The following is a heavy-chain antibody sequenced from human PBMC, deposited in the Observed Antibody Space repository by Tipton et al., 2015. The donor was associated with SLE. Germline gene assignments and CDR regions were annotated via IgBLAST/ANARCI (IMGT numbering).Heavy chain of an antibody. J-gene: IGHJ4*02. Sequence: TLSLTCTVSGGSIGSYYWSWIRQPPGKGLEWIGYIYYSGSTNYNPSLKSRVTISVDTSKNQFSLKLSSVTAADTAVYYCARVGSYFDYWGQGTLVTVSS. CDR3: ARVGSYFDY. CDR1: GGSIGSYY. V-gene: IGHV4-59*01. CDR2: IYYSGST.